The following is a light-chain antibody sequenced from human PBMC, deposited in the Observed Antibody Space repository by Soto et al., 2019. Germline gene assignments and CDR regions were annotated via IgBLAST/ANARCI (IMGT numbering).Light chain of an antibody. CDR3: QQRSNWPPWT. CDR1: QSVSSY. CDR2: DAS. J-gene: IGKJ1*01. V-gene: IGKV3-11*01. Sequence: EIMLTQSPATLSLYQGERATLSCRASQSVSSYLAWYQQKPGQAPRLLIYDASNRATGIPARFSGSGSGTDFTLTISSLEPEDFAVYYCQQRSNWPPWTFGQGTKVDNK.